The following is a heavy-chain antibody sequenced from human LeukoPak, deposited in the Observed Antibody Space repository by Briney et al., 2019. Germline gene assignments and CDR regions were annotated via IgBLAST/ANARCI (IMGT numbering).Heavy chain of an antibody. Sequence: ASVKVSCKASGGTFSSYAISWVRQAPGQGLEWMGGIIPIFGTANYAQKFKGRVTITADESTSTAYMELSSLRSEDTAVYYCARDAGDLSYYYYYYGMDVWGQGTTVTVSS. CDR1: GGTFSSYA. CDR3: ARDAGDLSYYYYYYGMDV. CDR2: IIPIFGTA. D-gene: IGHD4-17*01. V-gene: IGHV1-69*13. J-gene: IGHJ6*02.